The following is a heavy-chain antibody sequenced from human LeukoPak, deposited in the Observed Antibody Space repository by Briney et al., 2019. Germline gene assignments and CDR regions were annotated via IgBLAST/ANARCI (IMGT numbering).Heavy chain of an antibody. Sequence: ASVKVSCKASGYTFTGYYMHWVRQAPGQGLEWMGWINPNSGGTNYAQKFQGGVTMTRDTSISTAYMELSRLRSDDTAVYYCARGSTMVRGGYYYYMDVWGKGTTVTVSS. CDR2: INPNSGGT. CDR1: GYTFTGYY. V-gene: IGHV1-2*02. D-gene: IGHD3-10*01. CDR3: ARGSTMVRGGYYYYMDV. J-gene: IGHJ6*03.